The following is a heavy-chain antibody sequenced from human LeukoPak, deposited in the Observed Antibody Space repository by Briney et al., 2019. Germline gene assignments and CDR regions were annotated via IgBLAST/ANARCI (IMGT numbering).Heavy chain of an antibody. V-gene: IGHV1-2*02. CDR3: ARTYASSIVVVPAAIDY. Sequence: GASVKVSCKASGYTFSGYYLNWVRQAPGQGLEWMGWINPDSGGAIYAQKFQGRVTMTRDTSISTAYMELSRLRSDDTAVYYCARTYASSIVVVPAAIDYWGQGTLVTVSS. D-gene: IGHD2-2*02. CDR2: INPDSGGA. J-gene: IGHJ4*02. CDR1: GYTFSGYY.